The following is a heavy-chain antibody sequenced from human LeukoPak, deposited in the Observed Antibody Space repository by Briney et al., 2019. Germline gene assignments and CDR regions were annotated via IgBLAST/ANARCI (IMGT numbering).Heavy chain of an antibody. Sequence: SETLSLTCTVSGGSISSSSYYWGWIRQPPGKGLEWIGSIYYSGSTYYNPSLKSRVTISVDTSKNQFSLKLSSVTAADTAVYYCARPRRDGYNYSYFDYWGLGTLVTVSS. CDR2: IYYSGST. CDR1: GGSISSSSYY. J-gene: IGHJ4*02. V-gene: IGHV4-39*01. D-gene: IGHD5-24*01. CDR3: ARPRRDGYNYSYFDY.